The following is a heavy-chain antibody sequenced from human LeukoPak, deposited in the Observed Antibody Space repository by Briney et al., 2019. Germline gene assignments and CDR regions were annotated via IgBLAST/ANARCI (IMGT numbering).Heavy chain of an antibody. CDR2: INPNSGGT. CDR3: ARAPIVVVPAAILNWSDP. J-gene: IGHJ5*02. V-gene: IGHV1-2*02. CDR1: GYTFTGYY. Sequence: ASVKVSCKASGYTFTGYYMHWVRQAPGQGLEWLGWINPNSGGTNYAQKFQGRVTMTRDTSISTAYMELSRLRSDDTAVYYCARAPIVVVPAAILNWSDPWGQGTLVTVSS. D-gene: IGHD2-2*01.